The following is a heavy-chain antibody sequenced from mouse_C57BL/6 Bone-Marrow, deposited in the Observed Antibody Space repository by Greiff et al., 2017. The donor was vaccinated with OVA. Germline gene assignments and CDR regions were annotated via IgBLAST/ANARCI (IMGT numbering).Heavy chain of an antibody. D-gene: IGHD1-1*01. V-gene: IGHV5-16*01. CDR2: INYDGSST. Sequence: EVHLVESEGGLVQPGSSMKLSCTASGFTFSDYYMAWVRQVPEKGLEWVANINYDGSSTYYLDSLKSRFIISRDNAKNILYLQMSSLKSEDTATYYCARDNDGSSYRYFDVWGTGTTVTVSS. J-gene: IGHJ1*03. CDR3: ARDNDGSSYRYFDV. CDR1: GFTFSDYY.